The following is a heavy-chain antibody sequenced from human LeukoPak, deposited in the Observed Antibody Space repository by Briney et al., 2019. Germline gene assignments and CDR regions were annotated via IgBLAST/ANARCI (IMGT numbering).Heavy chain of an antibody. CDR1: GFTFSSYG. J-gene: IGHJ4*02. D-gene: IGHD3-22*01. Sequence: GRSLRLSCAASGFTFSSYGMHWVRQAPGKGLEWVAVIRYDGSNKYYADSVKGRFTISRDNSKNTLYLQMNSLRAEDTAVYYCARIGSNGYYPDCWGQGTLVIVSS. V-gene: IGHV3-33*01. CDR2: IRYDGSNK. CDR3: ARIGSNGYYPDC.